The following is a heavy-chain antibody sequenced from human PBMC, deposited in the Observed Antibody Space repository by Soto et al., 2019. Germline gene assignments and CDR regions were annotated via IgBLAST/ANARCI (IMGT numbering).Heavy chain of an antibody. J-gene: IGHJ5*02. CDR2: INHVGGT. CDR3: VRIRDQLPSSVLWLDP. Sequence: PSETLSLTCAVYGGFLSESYWTWIRQPPGKGLEWIGEINHVGGTNYNPSLKSRVTMSVDTSQNQFSLRLISVTAADTAMYFCVRIRDQLPSSVLWLDPWGQGTQVTVSA. D-gene: IGHD1-1*01. V-gene: IGHV4-34*01. CDR1: GGFLSESY.